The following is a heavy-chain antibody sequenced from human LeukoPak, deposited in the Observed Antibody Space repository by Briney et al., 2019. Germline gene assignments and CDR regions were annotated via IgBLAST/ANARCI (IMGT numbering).Heavy chain of an antibody. V-gene: IGHV3-7*01. CDR2: IKQDGSEK. J-gene: IGHJ4*02. Sequence: PGGSLRLSCAVSGFSVSGYWMTWVRQAPGKGLEWVANIKQDGSEKNYEDSVKGRFTISRDNAENSLFLQMNSLRVEDTAVYYCAREWQGGIAAAGTRIEGDYWGQGTLVAVSS. CDR3: AREWQGGIAAAGTRIEGDY. D-gene: IGHD6-13*01. CDR1: GFSVSGYW.